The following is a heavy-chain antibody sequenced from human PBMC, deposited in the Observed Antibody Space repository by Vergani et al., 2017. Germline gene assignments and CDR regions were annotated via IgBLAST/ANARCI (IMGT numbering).Heavy chain of an antibody. CDR1: GFTFSSYW. V-gene: IGHV3-74*01. CDR3: ARDPPGDCSGGSCY. D-gene: IGHD2-15*01. CDR2: INSDGSTT. J-gene: IGHJ4*02. Sequence: EVQLVESGGGLVQPGGSLRLSCAASGFTFSSYWMHWVRQAPGKGLVWVSRINSDGSTTSYADSVKGRVTISRDNAKNTLYLQMNSLRAEDTAVYYCARDPPGDCSGGSCYWGQGTLVTVSS.